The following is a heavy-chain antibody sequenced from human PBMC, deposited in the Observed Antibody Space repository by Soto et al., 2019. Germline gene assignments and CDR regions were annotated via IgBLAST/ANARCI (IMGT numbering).Heavy chain of an antibody. CDR1: GFTFSSYA. J-gene: IGHJ4*02. CDR2: INPNSGGT. CDR3: ARDPWGYTLSFAF. Sequence: GGSLRLSCAASGFTFSSYAMTWVRQAPGQGLEWMGWINPNSGGTNYAQKFQGWVTMTRDTSISTAYMELSRLRSDDTAVYYCARDPWGYTLSFAFWGQGTLVTVSS. V-gene: IGHV1-2*04. D-gene: IGHD5-12*01.